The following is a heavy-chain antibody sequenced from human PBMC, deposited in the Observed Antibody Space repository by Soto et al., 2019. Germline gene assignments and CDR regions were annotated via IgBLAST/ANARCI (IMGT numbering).Heavy chain of an antibody. D-gene: IGHD3-10*01. CDR1: GGSISSGGYY. V-gene: IGHV4-31*03. CDR2: IYDSGRT. Sequence: QVQLQESGPGLVKPSQTLSLTCTVSGGSISSGGYYWSWIRQHQGKGLEWIGYIYDSGRTYYNPSLKSRVTISVDTSKNQFSLKLSSVTAADTAVYYCARAGIWFGELLSWGQGTLVTVSS. CDR3: ARAGIWFGELLS. J-gene: IGHJ1*01.